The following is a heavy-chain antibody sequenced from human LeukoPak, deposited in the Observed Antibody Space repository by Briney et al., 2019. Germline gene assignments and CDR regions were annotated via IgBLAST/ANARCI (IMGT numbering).Heavy chain of an antibody. V-gene: IGHV3-23*01. CDR3: AKYDTAMGYFYYYYMDV. CDR2: ISGSGGST. J-gene: IGHJ6*03. CDR1: GFTFSSYA. D-gene: IGHD5-18*01. Sequence: HPGGSLRLSCAASGFTFSSYAMSWVRQAPGKGLEWVSAISGSGGSTYYADSVKGRFTISGDNSKNTLYLQMNSLRAEDTAVYYCAKYDTAMGYFYYYYMDVWGKGTTVTVSS.